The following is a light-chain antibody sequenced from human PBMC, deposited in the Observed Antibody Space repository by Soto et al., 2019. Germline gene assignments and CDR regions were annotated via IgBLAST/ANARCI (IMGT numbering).Light chain of an antibody. J-gene: IGKJ3*01. Sequence: EIVLTQSPGTLSLSPGERATLSCRASQSINNRYLAWYQQKPGQAPSLLIYGASSRATGIPDRFIGSGYGTDFTLTISRLEPEDFAVYYCQQFGSAPGFTFGPGTKVDIK. CDR3: QQFGSAPGFT. CDR2: GAS. V-gene: IGKV3-20*01. CDR1: QSINNRY.